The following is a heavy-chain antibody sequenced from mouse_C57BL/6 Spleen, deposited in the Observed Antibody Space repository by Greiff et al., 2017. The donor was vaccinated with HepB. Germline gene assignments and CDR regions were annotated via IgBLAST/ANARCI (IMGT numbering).Heavy chain of an antibody. Sequence: QVQLQQSGAEPVKPGASVKMSCQASGYTFTSYWITWVKQRPGPGLEWIGDIYPGSGSTNYNEKFKSKATLTVDTSSSTAYMQLSSLTSEDSAVYYCARSAYYYGSSYVRLAYWGQGTLVTVSA. D-gene: IGHD1-1*01. CDR1: GYTFTSYW. CDR2: IYPGSGST. V-gene: IGHV1-55*01. J-gene: IGHJ3*01. CDR3: ARSAYYYGSSYVRLAY.